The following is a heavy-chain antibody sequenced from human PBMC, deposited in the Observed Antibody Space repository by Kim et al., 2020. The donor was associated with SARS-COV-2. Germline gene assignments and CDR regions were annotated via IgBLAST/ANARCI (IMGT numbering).Heavy chain of an antibody. CDR2: ISGSGGST. CDR1: GFTFSSYA. Sequence: GGSLRLSCAASGFTFSSYAMSWVRQAPGKGLEWVSAISGSGGSTYYADSVRGRFTISRDNSKNTLYLQMNSLRAEDTAVYYCADEGGSGSKHYYYCMDVWGQGTTVTGSS. J-gene: IGHJ6*02. D-gene: IGHD3-10*01. CDR3: ADEGGSGSKHYYYCMDV. V-gene: IGHV3-23*01.